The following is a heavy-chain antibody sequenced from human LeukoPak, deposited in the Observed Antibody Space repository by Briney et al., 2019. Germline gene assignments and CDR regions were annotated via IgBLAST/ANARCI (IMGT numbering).Heavy chain of an antibody. Sequence: GGSLRLSCAASGFTFSSYWMNWARQATGKGLEWVASINHNGNVNYYVDSVKGRFTISRDNAKNSLYLQMSNLRAEDTAVYFCARGGGLDVWGQGATVTVSS. CDR2: INHNGNVN. CDR1: GFTFSSYW. J-gene: IGHJ6*02. CDR3: ARGGGLDV. D-gene: IGHD3-16*01. V-gene: IGHV3-7*03.